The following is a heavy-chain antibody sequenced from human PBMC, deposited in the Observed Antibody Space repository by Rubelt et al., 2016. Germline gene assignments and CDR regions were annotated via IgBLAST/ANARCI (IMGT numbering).Heavy chain of an antibody. V-gene: IGHV1-69*04. D-gene: IGHD6-13*01. CDR1: GTFSSYA. Sequence: GTFSSYAISWVRQAPGQGLEWMGRIIPILGIANYAQKFQGRVTIAADESTSTAYMELSSLRSEDTAVYYCASAMAVAAAGYYHYFDYWGQGTLVTVSS. CDR2: IIPILGIA. CDR3: ASAMAVAAAGYYHYFDY. J-gene: IGHJ4*02.